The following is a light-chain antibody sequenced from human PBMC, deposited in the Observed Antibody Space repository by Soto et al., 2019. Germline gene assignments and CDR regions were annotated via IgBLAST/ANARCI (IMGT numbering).Light chain of an antibody. V-gene: IGKV1-5*01. CDR1: QNINDW. J-gene: IGKJ3*01. CDR3: QQYDTFSRFT. Sequence: DIQMTQSPSTLSASVGDRVTITCRASQNINDWLAWYQQKPGKAPNLLIYDASTLESGVPSRFSGSGSGTEFTLTISSRQPADFATYYCQQYDTFSRFTFGPGTKVDLK. CDR2: DAS.